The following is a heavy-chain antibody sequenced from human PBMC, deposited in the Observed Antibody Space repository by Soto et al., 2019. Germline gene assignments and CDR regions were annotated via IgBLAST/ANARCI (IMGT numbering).Heavy chain of an antibody. CDR1: GFTFSSYW. Sequence: GGSLRLSCAASGFTFSSYWMSWVRQAPGKGLEWVANIKQDGSEKYYVDSVKGRFTISRDNAKNSLYLHMNSLRAEDTAVYYCARDAGVVAVAGTYYYYYGMDVWGQGTTVTVS. D-gene: IGHD6-19*01. V-gene: IGHV3-7*01. J-gene: IGHJ6*02. CDR3: ARDAGVVAVAGTYYYYYGMDV. CDR2: IKQDGSEK.